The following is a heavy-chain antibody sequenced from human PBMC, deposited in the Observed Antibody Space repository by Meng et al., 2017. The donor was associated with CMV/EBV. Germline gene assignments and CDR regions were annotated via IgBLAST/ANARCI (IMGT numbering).Heavy chain of an antibody. D-gene: IGHD3-10*01. Sequence: GESLKISCAASGFTFSSYWMHWVRQAPGKGLVWVSRINSDGSSTSYADSVKGRFTISRDNAKNTLYLQMNSLRAEDTAVYYCARESGPGGFGGAFDIWGQGTMVT. CDR3: ARESGPGGFGGAFDI. V-gene: IGHV3-74*01. J-gene: IGHJ3*02. CDR2: INSDGSST. CDR1: GFTFSSYW.